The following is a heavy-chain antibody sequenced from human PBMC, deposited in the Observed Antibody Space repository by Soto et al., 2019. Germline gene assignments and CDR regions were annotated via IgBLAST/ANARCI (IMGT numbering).Heavy chain of an antibody. CDR2: IYYSGST. CDR1: GGSISSYY. J-gene: IGHJ3*02. Sequence: KSSETLSLTCTVSGGSISSYYWSWIRQPPGKGLEWIGYIYYSGSTNYNPSLKSRVTISVDTSKNQFSLKLSSVTAADTAVYYCARASVVAAYGAFDIWGQGTMVTVSS. CDR3: ARASVVAAYGAFDI. V-gene: IGHV4-59*01. D-gene: IGHD2-15*01.